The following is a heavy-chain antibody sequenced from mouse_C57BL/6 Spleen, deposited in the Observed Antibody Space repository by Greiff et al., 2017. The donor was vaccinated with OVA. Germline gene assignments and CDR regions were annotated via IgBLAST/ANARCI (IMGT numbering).Heavy chain of an antibody. CDR1: GYTFTDYY. CDR2: IYPGSGNT. J-gene: IGHJ2*01. D-gene: IGHD1-1*01. V-gene: IGHV1-84*01. CDR3: ARRGIYYYGSSPYYFDY. Sequence: VQGVESGPELVKPGASVKISCKASGYTFTDYYINWVKQRPGQGLEWIGWIYPGSGNTKYNEKFKGKATLTVDTSSSTAYMQLSSLTSEDSAVYFCARRGIYYYGSSPYYFDYWGQGTTLTVSS.